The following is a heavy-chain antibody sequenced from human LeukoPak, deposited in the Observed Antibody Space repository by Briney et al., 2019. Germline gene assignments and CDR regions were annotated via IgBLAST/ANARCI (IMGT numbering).Heavy chain of an antibody. D-gene: IGHD5-12*01. CDR3: ATLPRGIVATDFDY. CDR2: ISSSSSYI. CDR1: GFTFSSYS. Sequence: GGSLRLSCAASGFTFSSYSMNWVRQAPGKGLEWVSSISSSSSYIYYADSVKGRFTISRDNAKNSLYLQMNSLRAEDTAVYYCATLPRGIVATDFDYWGQGTLVTVSS. V-gene: IGHV3-21*01. J-gene: IGHJ4*02.